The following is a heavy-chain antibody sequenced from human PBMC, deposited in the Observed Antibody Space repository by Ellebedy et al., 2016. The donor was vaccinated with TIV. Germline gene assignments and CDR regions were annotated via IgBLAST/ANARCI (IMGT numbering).Heavy chain of an antibody. CDR1: GFTFSIYT. Sequence: GGSLRLXXAASGFTFSIYTMTWVRQAPGKGLEWVAGISWHSGSVDYADSVKGRFTISRDNAKNTLYLQMHSLRAEDTAVYYCVRARPYCGGDCFSFGNWGQGSLVTVSS. J-gene: IGHJ4*02. D-gene: IGHD2-21*02. V-gene: IGHV3-9*01. CDR3: VRARPYCGGDCFSFGN. CDR2: ISWHSGSV.